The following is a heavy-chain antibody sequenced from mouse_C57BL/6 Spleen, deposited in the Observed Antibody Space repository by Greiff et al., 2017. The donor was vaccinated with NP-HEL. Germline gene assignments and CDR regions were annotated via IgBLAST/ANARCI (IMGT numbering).Heavy chain of an antibody. Sequence: VQRQQPGAELGKPGGSLKGSCKAFGYTFTSNWMDRGRQRPGQGVEWVGNSKPSNGGTNYNEKFKSKATLTVDKSSSTAYMQLSSLTSEDSAVYYCARAPIYSNAMDYWGQGTSVTVSS. CDR2: SKPSNGGT. CDR1: GYTFTSNW. D-gene: IGHD2-1*01. CDR3: ARAPIYSNAMDY. J-gene: IGHJ4*01. V-gene: IGHV1-53*01.